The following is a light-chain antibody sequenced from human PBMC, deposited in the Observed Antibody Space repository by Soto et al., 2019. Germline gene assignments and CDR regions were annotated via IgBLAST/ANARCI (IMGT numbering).Light chain of an antibody. CDR3: QQLQRTPFT. CDR1: QDVSRY. V-gene: IGKV1-9*01. J-gene: IGKJ3*01. Sequence: QLTQSPSSLSASVGDIVTITCRASQDVSRYLAWYQQKAGKAHKLLIYGASTLQSGVPSRFSGIGSGTEFTRIISSLQPEDFATYHCQQLQRTPFTFGPGTTV. CDR2: GAS.